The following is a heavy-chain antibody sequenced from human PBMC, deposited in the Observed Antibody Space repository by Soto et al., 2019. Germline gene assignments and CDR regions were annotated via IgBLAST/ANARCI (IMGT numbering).Heavy chain of an antibody. D-gene: IGHD2-15*01. CDR2: IAPSVGST. V-gene: IGHV1-46*01. Sequence: GASVKVSCKASGDIFTSHYMHWLRQAPGQGLEWMGYIAPSVGSTAYAQEFQGRVTMTRDMSSSSVYMELSSLRSDDTAMYYCASEKGGFDIWGQGTVVTV. J-gene: IGHJ3*02. CDR3: ASEKGGFDI. CDR1: GDIFTSHY.